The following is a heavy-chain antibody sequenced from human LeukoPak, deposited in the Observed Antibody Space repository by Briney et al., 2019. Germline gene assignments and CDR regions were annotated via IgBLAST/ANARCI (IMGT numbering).Heavy chain of an antibody. CDR2: TYYRSRWYI. J-gene: IGHJ5*02. D-gene: IGHD2-15*01. V-gene: IGHV6-1*01. CDR1: GDSVSSNIAG. CDR3: ARGGLVGSDRGWFGP. Sequence: SQTLSLTCAISGDSVSSNIAGWSWIRQSPSRGLEWLGRTYYRSRWYIDYAVSVGSRITINADTSKNQFSLQLNSVTPEDTAVYYCARGGLVGSDRGWFGPWGQGTLVTVPS.